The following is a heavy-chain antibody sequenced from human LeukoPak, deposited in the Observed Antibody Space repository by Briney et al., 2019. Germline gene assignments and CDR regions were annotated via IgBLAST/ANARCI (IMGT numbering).Heavy chain of an antibody. CDR2: ISWNSGSI. D-gene: IGHD1-14*01. CDR3: TGINYFDY. J-gene: IGHJ4*02. Sequence: PGGSLRLSCAASGFTFDDYAMHWVRQAPGKGLEWVSGISWNSGSIGYADSVKGRFTISRDNAKNSLYLQMNSLRAEDTAVYYCTGINYFDYWGQGTLVTVSS. V-gene: IGHV3-9*01. CDR1: GFTFDDYA.